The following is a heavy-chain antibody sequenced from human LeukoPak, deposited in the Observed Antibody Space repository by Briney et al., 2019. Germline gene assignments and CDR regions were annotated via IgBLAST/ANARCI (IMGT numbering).Heavy chain of an antibody. Sequence: GGSLRLYCAASGFTFDDYAMHWVRQAPGKGLEWVSLISGDGGSTYYADSVKGRFTISRDNSKNTLYLQMSSLRAEDTAVYYCAKAYYGAHMDVWGKGTTVTVSS. CDR1: GFTFDDYA. CDR2: ISGDGGST. CDR3: AKAYYGAHMDV. D-gene: IGHD4-17*01. V-gene: IGHV3-43*02. J-gene: IGHJ6*03.